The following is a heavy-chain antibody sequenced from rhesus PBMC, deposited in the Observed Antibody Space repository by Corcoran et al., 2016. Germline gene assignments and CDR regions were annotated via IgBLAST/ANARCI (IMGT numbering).Heavy chain of an antibody. CDR2: LRGRTGNN. D-gene: IGHD3-22*01. Sequence: QVQLQESGPGLVKPSETLSLTCAVSGGSVSSSSWWSWIRQPPGKGLEWSGNLRGRTGNNYSSTHLEMRATIAIDKSKNQVSLKLSSVAAADTAGYYCATRGTDYGGYWGQGVLVTVSS. V-gene: IGHV4-65*01. CDR3: ATRGTDYGGY. J-gene: IGHJ4*01. CDR1: GGSVSSSSW.